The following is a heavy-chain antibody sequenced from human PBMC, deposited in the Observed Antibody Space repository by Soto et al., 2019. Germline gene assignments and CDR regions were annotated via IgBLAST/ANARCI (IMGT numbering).Heavy chain of an antibody. V-gene: IGHV1-8*01. D-gene: IGHD2-21*01. CDR3: AKDSDYYGMDV. CDR1: GYTFTNYD. Sequence: QVQLVQSGAEVKKPGASVKVSCKASGYTFTNYDINWVRQATGQGLEWMGWMNPKRDNTGYAQQFQGRVIMTRSTSISTAYMELSSLRSEDTAVYYCAKDSDYYGMDVWGQGTTVTVSS. J-gene: IGHJ6*02. CDR2: MNPKRDNT.